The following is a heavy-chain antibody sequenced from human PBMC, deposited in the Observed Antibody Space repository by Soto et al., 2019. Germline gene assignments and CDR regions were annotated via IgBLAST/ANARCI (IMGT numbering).Heavy chain of an antibody. CDR2: ISTYNGDT. CDR1: GYTFTTSG. V-gene: IGHV1-18*01. D-gene: IGHD1-26*01. CDR3: ARQGSGPYSDYGLDV. Sequence: QVQLVQSGPEVKKPGASVKVSCEASGYTFTTSGISWVRQAPGQGLEWMGWISTYNGDTNSAQKFQGRVTMTADTSTGTVYMELMSLKSDDTALYYCARQGSGPYSDYGLDVWGQGTTVTVSS. J-gene: IGHJ6*02.